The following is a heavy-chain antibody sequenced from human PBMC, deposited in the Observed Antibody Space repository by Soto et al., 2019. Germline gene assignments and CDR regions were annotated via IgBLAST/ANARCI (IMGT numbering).Heavy chain of an antibody. V-gene: IGHV1-18*01. Sequence: ASVKVSCKASGYTFTNYGISWVRQAPGQGLEWMGWISAYNGDTNYAQNLQGRVTMTTDTSTSTAYMDLRSLRSDDTAVYYCAREYCSGGSCTLDYWGQGTQVTVSS. CDR3: AREYCSGGSCTLDY. D-gene: IGHD2-15*01. CDR1: GYTFTNYG. J-gene: IGHJ4*02. CDR2: ISAYNGDT.